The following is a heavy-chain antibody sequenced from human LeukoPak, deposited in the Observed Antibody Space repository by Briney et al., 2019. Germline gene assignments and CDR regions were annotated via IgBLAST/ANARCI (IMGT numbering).Heavy chain of an antibody. V-gene: IGHV3-30*18. J-gene: IGHJ4*02. CDR3: AKDLGMVSSGYFDY. D-gene: IGHD3-22*01. CDR2: ISYNGSNK. CDR1: GFTFSSYG. Sequence: PGRSLRLSCAASGFTFSSYGMHWVRQAPGKGLEWVAVISYNGSNKYYADSVKGRFTISRDNSKNTLYLQMNSLRAEDTAVYYCAKDLGMVSSGYFDYWGQGTLVTVSS.